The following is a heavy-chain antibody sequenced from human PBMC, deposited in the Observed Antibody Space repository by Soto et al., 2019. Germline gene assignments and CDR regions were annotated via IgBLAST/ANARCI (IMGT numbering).Heavy chain of an antibody. CDR2: ISGSGVST. V-gene: IGHV3-23*01. D-gene: IGHD3-22*01. J-gene: IGHJ4*02. Sequence: GGALRLSCAAPGFTFSSYAMIRVRQAPGKGREWVSAISGSGVSTYYADSVKGRFTISRDNSKNTLYLQMNSLRAEDTAVYYCAKSPGMYYYDSSGYYHYDYWGQGTLVTVSS. CDR3: AKSPGMYYYDSSGYYHYDY. CDR1: GFTFSSYA.